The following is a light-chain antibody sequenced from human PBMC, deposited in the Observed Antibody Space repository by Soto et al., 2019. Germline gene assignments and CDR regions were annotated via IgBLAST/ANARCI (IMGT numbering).Light chain of an antibody. V-gene: IGKV1-33*01. Sequence: DIQMTQSPSSLSASVGDRVTITCQASHHISDYLNWYQQRPGKAPKLLIYDASNLQTGVPIRFRGSGAGTHFTLTISSLQPEDAATYYCLQDDSVPRLFGGGTNVEI. J-gene: IGKJ4*01. CDR1: HHISDY. CDR3: LQDDSVPRL. CDR2: DAS.